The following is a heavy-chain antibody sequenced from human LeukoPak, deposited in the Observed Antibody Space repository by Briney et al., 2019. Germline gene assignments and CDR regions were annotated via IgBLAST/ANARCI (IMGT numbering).Heavy chain of an antibody. CDR1: GGSFSGYY. CDR3: ARRKLRTTFDY. V-gene: IGHV4-34*01. D-gene: IGHD4-17*01. J-gene: IGHJ4*02. CDR2: INHSGST. Sequence: SETLSLTCAVYGGSFSGYYWSWIRQPPGKGLEWIGEINHSGSTNYNPSLKSRVTISVDTSKNQFSLKLSSVTAADTAVYYCARRKLRTTFDYWGQGTLVTVSS.